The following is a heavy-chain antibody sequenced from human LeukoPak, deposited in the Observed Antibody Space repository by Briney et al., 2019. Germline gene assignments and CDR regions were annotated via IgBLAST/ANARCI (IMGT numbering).Heavy chain of an antibody. CDR2: INHSGSA. J-gene: IGHJ4*02. V-gene: IGHV4-34*01. CDR3: ARGSAYCSTTSCSSPADY. D-gene: IGHD2-2*01. CDR1: GGSVSGYF. Sequence: PSETLSLTCAIYGGSVSGYFWIWIRQPPGKGLEWIGEINHSGSANYNPSLKSRVTISVGTPKNQFSLKLNSVTAADTAVYYCARGSAYCSTTSCSSPADYWGQGTLVTVSS.